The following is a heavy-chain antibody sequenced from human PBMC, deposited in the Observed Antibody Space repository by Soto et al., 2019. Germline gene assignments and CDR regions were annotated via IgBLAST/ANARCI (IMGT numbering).Heavy chain of an antibody. Sequence: QVQLVGSGGGVVQPGRSLRLSCAASGFTFSSYGMHWVRQGPGKGLEWVAVIWYDGSNKYYADSVKGRFTISRDNSKNTLYLQMNSLRAEDTAVYYCARGVAGPDYWGQGTLVTVSS. CDR3: ARGVAGPDY. D-gene: IGHD3-3*01. CDR1: GFTFSSYG. J-gene: IGHJ4*02. V-gene: IGHV3-33*01. CDR2: IWYDGSNK.